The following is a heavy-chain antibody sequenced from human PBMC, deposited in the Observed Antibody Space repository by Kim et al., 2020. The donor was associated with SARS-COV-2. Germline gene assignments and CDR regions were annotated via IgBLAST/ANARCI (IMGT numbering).Heavy chain of an antibody. CDR1: GFTFSSYW. Sequence: GGSLRLSCAASGFTFSSYWMHWVRQAPGKGLVWVSRINSDGSSTSYADSVKGRFTISRDNAKNTLYLQMNSLRAEDTAVYYCARGAQGLYYDSSGPEASWGQGTLVTVSS. CDR2: INSDGSST. V-gene: IGHV3-74*01. J-gene: IGHJ4*02. CDR3: ARGAQGLYYDSSGPEAS. D-gene: IGHD3-22*01.